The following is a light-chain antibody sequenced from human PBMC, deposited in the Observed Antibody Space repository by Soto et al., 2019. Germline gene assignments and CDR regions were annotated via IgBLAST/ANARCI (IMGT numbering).Light chain of an antibody. J-gene: IGKJ1*01. V-gene: IGKV3-20*01. Sequence: EIVLAQSPVTLSFSPGERPTLSCRASQSISSSYLAWYQQKPGQAPRLLIYGASLRATGIPDRFSGSGSGKDFTLTINRLEPEDFAVYYCPQYGRSPWTFGQGIKVDIX. CDR2: GAS. CDR1: QSISSSY. CDR3: PQYGRSPWT.